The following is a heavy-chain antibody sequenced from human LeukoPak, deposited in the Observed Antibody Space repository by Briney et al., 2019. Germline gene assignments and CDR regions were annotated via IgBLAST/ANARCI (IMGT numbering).Heavy chain of an antibody. CDR3: AKVPYSDYGAGRAPFMDV. Sequence: GGSLRLSCAASGFTFSNYAMSWDRQAPGKGLEWVSTISDSGGSTYYADSVKGRFTISRDNSKNTLYLQMDSLRAEDTAIHYCAKVPYSDYGAGRAPFMDVWGQGTTVAVSS. V-gene: IGHV3-23*01. CDR1: GFTFSNYA. D-gene: IGHD3-10*01. CDR2: ISDSGGST. J-gene: IGHJ6*02.